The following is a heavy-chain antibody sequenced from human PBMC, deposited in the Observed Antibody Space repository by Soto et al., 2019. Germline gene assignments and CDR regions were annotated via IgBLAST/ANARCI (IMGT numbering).Heavy chain of an antibody. J-gene: IGHJ6*02. Sequence: SETLSLTCTVSGGSISSYYWSWIRQPPGKGLEWIGYIYYSGSTNYNPSLKSRVTISVDTSKNQFSLKLSSVTAADTVVYYCARDDEDYYYGMDVWGQGTTVTVSS. CDR3: ARDDEDYYYGMDV. CDR2: IYYSGST. V-gene: IGHV4-59*01. CDR1: GGSISSYY.